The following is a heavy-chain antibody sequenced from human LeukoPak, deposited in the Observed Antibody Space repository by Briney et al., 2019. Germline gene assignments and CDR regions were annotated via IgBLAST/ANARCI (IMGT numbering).Heavy chain of an antibody. CDR3: ARDLNYGDYYYYGMDV. J-gene: IGHJ6*02. D-gene: IGHD4-17*01. CDR2: IIPIFGTA. CDR1: GGTFSSYA. Sequence: SVKVSCKASGGTFSSYAISWVRQAPGQGLEWMGGIIPIFGTANYAQKFQGRVTITRDTSASTAYMELSSLRSEDTAVYYCARDLNYGDYYYYGMDVWGQGTTVTVSS. V-gene: IGHV1-69*05.